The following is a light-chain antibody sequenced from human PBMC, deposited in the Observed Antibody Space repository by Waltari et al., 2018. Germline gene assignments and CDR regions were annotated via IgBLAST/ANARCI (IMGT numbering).Light chain of an antibody. V-gene: IGKV3-20*01. CDR1: QSVSKC. Sequence: EMGLTQSPGTRYFSPGEGATLSCRASQSVSKCLAWYQQKPGQAPRLLIYGASSRATGIPDRFSGSGSGTDFSLTISRLEPEDFAVYYCQHYVRLPATFGQGTKVEIK. CDR3: QHYVRLPAT. CDR2: GAS. J-gene: IGKJ1*01.